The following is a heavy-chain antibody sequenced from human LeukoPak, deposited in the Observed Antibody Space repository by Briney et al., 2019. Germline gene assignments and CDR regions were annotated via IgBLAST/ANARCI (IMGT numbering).Heavy chain of an antibody. CDR1: GGSVTSGTSY. CDR3: ARAINLNYYDTSGYYFDY. CDR2: ISYIGAT. J-gene: IGHJ4*02. Sequence: PSETLSLTCTVSGGSVTSGTSYWSWIRQPPGKGLEYIGDISYIGATTYNPSLKSRVTILADTSKNLFSLKLSSMTAADTAVYYCARAINLNYYDTSGYYFDYWGQGTLVTVSS. D-gene: IGHD3-22*01. V-gene: IGHV4-61*01.